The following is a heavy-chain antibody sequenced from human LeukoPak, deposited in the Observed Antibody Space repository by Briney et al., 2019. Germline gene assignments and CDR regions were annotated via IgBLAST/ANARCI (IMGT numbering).Heavy chain of an antibody. J-gene: IGHJ4*02. CDR3: AKSRSAVAVAGSNY. CDR2: ISCSGDNT. D-gene: IGHD6-19*01. Sequence: PGGALRLSCASSGFTFNNYVMSWVRLAPGKGLEWVSGISCSGDNTYYADGVKCRFTISRDSSRDTLYLQMNSLRAEDTAVYYCAKSRSAVAVAGSNYWGQGTLVTVSS. CDR1: GFTFNNYV. V-gene: IGHV3-23*01.